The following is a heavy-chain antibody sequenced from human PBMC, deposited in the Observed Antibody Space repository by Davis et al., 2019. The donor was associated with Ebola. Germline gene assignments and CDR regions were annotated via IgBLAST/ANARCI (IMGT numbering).Heavy chain of an antibody. V-gene: IGHV3-21*01. CDR2: ISSSSSYI. CDR3: ANGRSGWSYYFDY. D-gene: IGHD6-13*01. CDR1: GFTFSSYS. J-gene: IGHJ4*02. Sequence: GGSLRLSCAASGFTFSSYSMNWVRQAPGKGLEWVSSISSSSSYIYYADSVKGRFSISRDNPKNTLYLQMNSLRAEDTAVYYCANGRSGWSYYFDYWGQGTLVTVSS.